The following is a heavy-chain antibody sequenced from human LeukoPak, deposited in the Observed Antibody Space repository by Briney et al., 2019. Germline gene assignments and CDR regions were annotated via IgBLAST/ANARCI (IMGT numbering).Heavy chain of an antibody. Sequence: ASVKVSCKASGYTFTSYYMHWVRQAPGQGLEWMGIINPSGGSTSYAQKFQGRVTMTRDTSTSTVYMELSSLRSEDTAVYYCAREWNKYGSGSYFKLWGQGTLVTVSS. CDR3: AREWNKYGSGSYFKL. CDR1: GYTFTSYY. J-gene: IGHJ4*02. D-gene: IGHD3-10*01. V-gene: IGHV1-46*01. CDR2: INPSGGST.